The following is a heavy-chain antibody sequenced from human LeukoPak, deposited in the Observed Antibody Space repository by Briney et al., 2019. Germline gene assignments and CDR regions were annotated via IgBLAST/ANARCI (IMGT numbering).Heavy chain of an antibody. Sequence: GGSLRLSCAASGFTVSSYAMHWVRQAPGKGLEWVAVISYDGSNKYYADSVKGRFTISRDNSKNTLYLQMNSLRAEDTAVYYCARTGYSSSSNYYYYGMDVWGQGTTVTVSS. CDR3: ARTGYSSSSNYYYYGMDV. CDR1: GFTVSSYA. V-gene: IGHV3-30*04. CDR2: ISYDGSNK. J-gene: IGHJ6*02. D-gene: IGHD6-6*01.